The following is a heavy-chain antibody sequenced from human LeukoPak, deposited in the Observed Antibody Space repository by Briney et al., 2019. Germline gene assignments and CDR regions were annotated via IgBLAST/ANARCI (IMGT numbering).Heavy chain of an antibody. V-gene: IGHV3-33*08. CDR3: ARDGLGLLVLDY. J-gene: IGHJ4*02. D-gene: IGHD6-13*01. CDR2: IWYDGSNK. CDR1: GFTFSSYS. Sequence: GGSLRLSCAASGFTFSSYSMNWVRQAPGKGLEWVAVIWYDGSNKYYADSVKGRFTISRDNSKNTLYLQMNSLRAEDTAVYYCARDGLGLLVLDYWGQGALVTVSS.